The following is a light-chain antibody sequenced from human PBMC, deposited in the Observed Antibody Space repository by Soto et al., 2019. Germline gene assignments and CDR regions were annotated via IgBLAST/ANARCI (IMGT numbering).Light chain of an antibody. CDR2: GNS. J-gene: IGLJ1*01. Sequence: QSVLTQPPSVSGAPGQKVTISCTGSSSNIGAGYDVNWYHQLPGTAPKLLIHGNSNRPSGVPDRFSGSKSGTSAFLAITGLQAEDEADYFCQSYDSSLSGYVFGTGTKLTVL. CDR3: QSYDSSLSGYV. V-gene: IGLV1-40*01. CDR1: SSNIGAGYD.